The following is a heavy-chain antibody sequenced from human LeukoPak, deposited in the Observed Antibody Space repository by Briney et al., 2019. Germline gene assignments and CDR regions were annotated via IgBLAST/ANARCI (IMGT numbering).Heavy chain of an antibody. Sequence: PGGSLRLSCAASGFTVSSNYMSWVRQAPGKGLEWVSVIYSGGSTYYADSVKGRFTISRDNSKNTLYLQMNSLRAEDTAVYYCARGNRLAHPIPTFYYWGQGTLVTVSS. CDR2: IYSGGST. CDR1: GFTVSSNY. J-gene: IGHJ4*02. D-gene: IGHD1-14*01. V-gene: IGHV3-53*01. CDR3: ARGNRLAHPIPTFYY.